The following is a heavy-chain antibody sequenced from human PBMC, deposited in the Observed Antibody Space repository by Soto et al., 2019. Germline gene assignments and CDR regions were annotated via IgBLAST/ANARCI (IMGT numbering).Heavy chain of an antibody. V-gene: IGHV3-20*04. CDR1: GFTFDDYG. J-gene: IGHJ6*02. D-gene: IGHD6-13*01. CDR2: INWNGGST. Sequence: EVQLVESGGGVVRPGGSLRLSCAASGFTFDDYGMSWVRQAPGKGLEWVSGINWNGGSTGYADSVKGRFTISRDNAKNSLDLQMNSLRAEDTALYYCARERAAAGDYYYYGMDVWGQGTTVTVSS. CDR3: ARERAAAGDYYYYGMDV.